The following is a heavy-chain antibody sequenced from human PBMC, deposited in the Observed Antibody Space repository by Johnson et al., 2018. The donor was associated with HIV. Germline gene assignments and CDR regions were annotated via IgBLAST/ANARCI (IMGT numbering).Heavy chain of an antibody. CDR3: ARSGGYPNAFDM. CDR2: ISGGST. J-gene: IGHJ3*02. D-gene: IGHD6-13*01. Sequence: VQLVESGGGLVQPGGSLRLSCAASGFTVSSNEMSWVRQAPGKGLEWVSSISGGSTYYADSRKGRFTISRDKSKNSLFLQMNSLRVEDTAVYYCARSGGYPNAFDMWGQGTMVSVSS. V-gene: IGHV3-38*03. CDR1: GFTVSSNE.